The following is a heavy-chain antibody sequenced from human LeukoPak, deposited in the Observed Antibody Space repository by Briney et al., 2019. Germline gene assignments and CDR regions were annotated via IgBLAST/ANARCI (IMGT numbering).Heavy chain of an antibody. CDR3: AREGGYSGSYRDCYFDY. CDR2: ISSRSTYI. V-gene: IGHV3-21*01. Sequence: GGSLRLSCAASGFTFDTYSMDWVRQAPGKGLEWVSSISSRSTYIYYADSVKGRFTISRDNSKSTLYLQMNSLRAEDTAVYYCAREGGYSGSYRDCYFDYWGQGTLVTVSS. J-gene: IGHJ4*02. D-gene: IGHD1-26*01. CDR1: GFTFDTYS.